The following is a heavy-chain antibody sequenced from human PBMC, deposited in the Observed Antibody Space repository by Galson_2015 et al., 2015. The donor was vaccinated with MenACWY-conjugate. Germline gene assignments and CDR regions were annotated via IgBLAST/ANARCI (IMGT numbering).Heavy chain of an antibody. D-gene: IGHD6-19*01. CDR3: ARDRTRSNSGWYGAFDI. Sequence: SLRLSCAASGFSFSSYGMHWVRQAPDKGLEWVAIIWFDGGEKDYADSVKGRFTISRDNSKNTLYLQMNSLRAEDTAIYYYARDRTRSNSGWYGAFDIWGQGTMVTISS. J-gene: IGHJ3*02. V-gene: IGHV3-33*01. CDR1: GFSFSSYG. CDR2: IWFDGGEK.